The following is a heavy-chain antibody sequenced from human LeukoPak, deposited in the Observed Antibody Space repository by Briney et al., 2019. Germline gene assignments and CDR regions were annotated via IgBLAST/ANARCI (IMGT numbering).Heavy chain of an antibody. J-gene: IGHJ6*03. D-gene: IGHD3-3*01. CDR1: GFTFSSYG. V-gene: IGHV3-23*01. CDR3: AKIGRMYDFWTGYYEEEVDYMDV. CDR2: ISDSGGNT. Sequence: GGSLRLSCTASGFTFSSYGMSWVRQAPGKGLEWVSGISDSGGNTKHADSVKGRFSVSRDNSKNTLYLQMNSLRAEDTAVYYCAKIGRMYDFWTGYYEEEVDYMDVWGKGTTVTVSS.